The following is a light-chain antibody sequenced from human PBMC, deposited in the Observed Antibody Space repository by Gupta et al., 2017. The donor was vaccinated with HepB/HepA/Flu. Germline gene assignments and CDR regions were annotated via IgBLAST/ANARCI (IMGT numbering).Light chain of an antibody. CDR3: QTGGSTGSYVV. J-gene: IGLJ2*01. Sequence: LALTPSPSASASLAASVTLTCTLSSGYSNYAIAWHQQQPEKCPRVLMNVSDNGSHNTGGGIPDRFSGSGSETEHYLTSSSLQPDDDDDYFCQTGGSTGSYVVFGGGTKLTVL. CDR1: SGYSNYA. CDR2: VSDNGSH. V-gene: IGLV4-69*01.